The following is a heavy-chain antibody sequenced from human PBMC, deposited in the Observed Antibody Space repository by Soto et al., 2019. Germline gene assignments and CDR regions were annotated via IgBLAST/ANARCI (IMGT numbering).Heavy chain of an antibody. D-gene: IGHD4-17*01. Sequence: EVQLVESGGGLIQPGGSLRLSCAASGFTVSSNYMSWVRQAPGKGLEWVSVIYSGGSTYYADSVKGRFTISRDNSMNPLYLQMNSLRAEDTAVYYCARETYGDYECCMDVWGQGTTVTVSS. CDR1: GFTVSSNY. CDR3: ARETYGDYECCMDV. CDR2: IYSGGST. J-gene: IGHJ6*02. V-gene: IGHV3-53*01.